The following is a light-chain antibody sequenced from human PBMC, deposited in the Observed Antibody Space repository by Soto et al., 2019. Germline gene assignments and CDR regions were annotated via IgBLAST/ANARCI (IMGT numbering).Light chain of an antibody. CDR1: SSKIGSNT. Sequence: QLVLTQPPSASGTPGQRVTISCSGSSSKIGSNTVNWYQQLPGTAPKLLIYSNNQRPSGVPDRFSGSKSGTSASLAISGLQSEDEADYYCAAWDDSLNGVVFGGGTKLTVL. CDR3: AAWDDSLNGVV. V-gene: IGLV1-44*01. J-gene: IGLJ2*01. CDR2: SNN.